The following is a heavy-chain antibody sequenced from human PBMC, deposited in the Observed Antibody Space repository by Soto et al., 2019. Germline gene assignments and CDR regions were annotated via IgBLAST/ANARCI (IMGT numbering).Heavy chain of an antibody. Sequence: LSLTCTVSGGVISHGNYCWGWIRQLPGKGLEWIGNIYYIGSTSYNPSLKSRVTISIDTSKNQFYLKLRSVVAADTAMYYCSTNGTTRHWFYPCGQGSLLTRSS. CDR1: GGVISHGNYC. CDR3: STNGTTRHWFYP. CDR2: IYYIGST. V-gene: IGHV4-31*03. J-gene: IGHJ5*02. D-gene: IGHD1-1*01.